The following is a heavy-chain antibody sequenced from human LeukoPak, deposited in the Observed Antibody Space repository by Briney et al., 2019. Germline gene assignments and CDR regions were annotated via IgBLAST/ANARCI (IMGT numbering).Heavy chain of an antibody. Sequence: PSETLSLTCSVSGGSISSYYWNWIRQPPGKGLEWIGYIYYSGTTKYNPSLKSRVTISADTSKNQFSLKLNSVTAADTAVYYCARSHREILGDDAFDIWGQGTMVTVSS. D-gene: IGHD4-17*01. V-gene: IGHV4-59*01. CDR1: GGSISSYY. J-gene: IGHJ3*02. CDR3: ARSHREILGDDAFDI. CDR2: IYYSGTT.